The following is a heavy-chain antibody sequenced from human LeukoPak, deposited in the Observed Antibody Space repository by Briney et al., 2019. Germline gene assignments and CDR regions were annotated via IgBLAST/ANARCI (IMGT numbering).Heavy chain of an antibody. CDR3: ARSPRRIAVAGTQEYCFDY. J-gene: IGHJ4*02. CDR2: ISYDGSNK. V-gene: IGHV3-30*04. D-gene: IGHD6-19*01. Sequence: GRSLRLSCAASGFTFSSYAMHWVRQAPGKGLEWVAVISYDGSNKYYADSVKGRFTISRDNSKNTLYLQMNSLRAEDTAVYYCARSPRRIAVAGTQEYCFDYWGQGTLVTVSS. CDR1: GFTFSSYA.